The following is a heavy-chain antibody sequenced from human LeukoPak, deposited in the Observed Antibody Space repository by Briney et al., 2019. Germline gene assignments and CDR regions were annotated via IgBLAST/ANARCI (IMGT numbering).Heavy chain of an antibody. V-gene: IGHV3-48*01. J-gene: IGHJ3*02. D-gene: IGHD2-15*01. Sequence: GGSLRLSCAASGFIFSSNSMNWVRQAPGKGLEWVSYISSSSGTTYYADSVKGRFTISRDNGKNSLLLQMNSLRAEDTALYYCARGYSRAAFDIWGQGTVVAVSS. CDR3: ARGYSRAAFDI. CDR1: GFIFSSNS. CDR2: ISSSSGTT.